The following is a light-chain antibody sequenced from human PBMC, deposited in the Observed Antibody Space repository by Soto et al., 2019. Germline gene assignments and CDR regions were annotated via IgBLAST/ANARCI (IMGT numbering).Light chain of an antibody. CDR2: EAS. CDR3: QQYSRWPRET. Sequence: EIVLTQSPATLSLSPGERATLSCRASQSVSYYLAWYQQKPAQAPRLLIYEASKRATGIPARFSGSGSGTDFRLPLSSLGPEDFAVYFRQQYSRWPRETFGPGTKVDIK. V-gene: IGKV3-11*01. J-gene: IGKJ3*01. CDR1: QSVSYY.